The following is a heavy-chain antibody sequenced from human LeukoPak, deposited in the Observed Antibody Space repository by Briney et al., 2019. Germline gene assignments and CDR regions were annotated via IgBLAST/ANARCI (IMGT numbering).Heavy chain of an antibody. CDR1: GGSISSYY. Sequence: PSETLSLTCTVSGGSISSYYWSWIRQPPGKGLEWIGRIYTSGSTNYNPSLKSRVTMSVDTSKNQFSLKLSSVTAADTAVYYCASDPITMVRGVIIPPWGQGTLVTVSS. CDR2: IYTSGST. J-gene: IGHJ5*02. V-gene: IGHV4-4*07. CDR3: ASDPITMVRGVIIPP. D-gene: IGHD3-10*01.